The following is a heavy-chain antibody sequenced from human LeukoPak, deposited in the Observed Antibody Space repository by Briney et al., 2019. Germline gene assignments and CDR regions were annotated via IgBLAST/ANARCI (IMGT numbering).Heavy chain of an antibody. CDR2: IKPKTDGETT. Sequence: GGSLRLSCAASGFTFSSYDMSWVRQAPGKGLEWVGRIKPKTDGETTEYAAPVKDRFSISRDDSKSMMYLQMNSLKTEDTAVYYCITPLPYSAQGGQGALVTVSS. CDR3: ITPLPYSAQ. CDR1: GFTFSSYD. J-gene: IGHJ4*02. D-gene: IGHD2-21*01. V-gene: IGHV3-15*01.